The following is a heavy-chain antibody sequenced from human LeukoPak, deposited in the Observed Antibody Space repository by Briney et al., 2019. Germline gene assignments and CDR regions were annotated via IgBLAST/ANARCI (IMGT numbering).Heavy chain of an antibody. J-gene: IGHJ3*01. D-gene: IGHD6-13*01. CDR1: GYTFTNYW. CDR2: IYPDDSET. V-gene: IGHV5-51*01. Sequence: GESLQISCKGSGYTFTNYWIGWGRRMPGKGREWMGIIYPDDSETAFSPSFQGQVTISADKSINTAFLQWSSLKASDTAMYYCARSQDSSSDAFDVWGQGTMVTVSS. CDR3: ARSQDSSSDAFDV.